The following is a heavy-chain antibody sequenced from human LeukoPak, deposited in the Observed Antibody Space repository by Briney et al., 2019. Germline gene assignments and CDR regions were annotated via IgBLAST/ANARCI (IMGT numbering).Heavy chain of an antibody. V-gene: IGHV3-23*01. D-gene: IGHD6-13*01. CDR1: GFTFSTYA. Sequence: GGSLRLSCATSGFTFSTYAMSWVRQAPGKGLDWVSTIIGSGDSTFYADSVKGRFTISRDNSKNTLYLQLNSLRAEDTAFYYCAKHLSSSSRYYYDSWGQGTLVTVSS. CDR3: AKHLSSSSRYYYDS. CDR2: IIGSGDST. J-gene: IGHJ4*02.